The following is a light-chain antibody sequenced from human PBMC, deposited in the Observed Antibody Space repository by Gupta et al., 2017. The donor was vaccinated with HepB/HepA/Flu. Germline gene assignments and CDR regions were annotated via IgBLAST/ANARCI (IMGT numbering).Light chain of an antibody. CDR1: SSDVGGYNY. Sequence: QSALTQPASVSGSPGQSITISCPGTSSDVGGYNYVSWYQQHPGKAPKLMIYDVSNRPSGVSNRFSGSKSGNTASLTISGLQAEDEADYYCSSYTSSSTLGGVFGGGTKLTVL. CDR2: DVS. V-gene: IGLV2-14*03. J-gene: IGLJ2*01. CDR3: SSYTSSSTLGGV.